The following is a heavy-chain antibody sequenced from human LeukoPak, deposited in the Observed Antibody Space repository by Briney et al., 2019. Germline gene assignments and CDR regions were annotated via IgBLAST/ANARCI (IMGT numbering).Heavy chain of an antibody. J-gene: IGHJ5*02. Sequence: GGSLRLSCAASGFTFSSYSMNWVRQAPGKGLEWVSSISSSSSYIYYADSVKGRFTISRDNAKNSLYLQMNSLRAEDTAVYYCARDMTAEDLVLLWFGELKGKCNWFDPWGQGTLVTVSS. D-gene: IGHD3-10*01. CDR1: GFTFSSYS. CDR2: ISSSSSYI. V-gene: IGHV3-21*01. CDR3: ARDMTAEDLVLLWFGELKGKCNWFDP.